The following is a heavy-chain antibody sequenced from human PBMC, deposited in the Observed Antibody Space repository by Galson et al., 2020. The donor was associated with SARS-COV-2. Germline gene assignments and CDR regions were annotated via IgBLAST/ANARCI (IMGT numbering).Heavy chain of an antibody. CDR2: IYYSGST. J-gene: IGHJ4*02. CDR1: VRPIKSDDDY. Sequence: SQTLSLTRSVSVRPIKSDDDYWSWIRQPPGKGLEWIRYIYYSGSTYYNPSLKSRLTISLETPRNQFSPKLSSVTATDTAVYYCAKGLDYFDSWGQGTLVTVSS. V-gene: IGHV4-30-4*08. CDR3: AKGLDYFDS. D-gene: IGHD3-9*01.